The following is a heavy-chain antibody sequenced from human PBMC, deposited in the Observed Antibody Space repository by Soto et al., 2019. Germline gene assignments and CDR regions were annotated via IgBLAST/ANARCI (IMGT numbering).Heavy chain of an antibody. CDR2: INPKSGGT. Sequence: QVQVVQSGTEVKKPGASVKVSCKASGYTFTDYYIHWVRQAPGQGLEWMGWINPKSGGTNYVQKFQGRVTMTRDTSISTAYMELSRLRSEDTAVYYCARGGITIFGVVDYWGQGTLVTVSS. J-gene: IGHJ4*02. D-gene: IGHD3-3*01. CDR1: GYTFTDYY. CDR3: ARGGITIFGVVDY. V-gene: IGHV1-2*02.